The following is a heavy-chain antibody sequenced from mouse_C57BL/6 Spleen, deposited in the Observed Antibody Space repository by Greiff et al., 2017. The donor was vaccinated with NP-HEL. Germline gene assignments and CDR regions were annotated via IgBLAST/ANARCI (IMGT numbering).Heavy chain of an antibody. CDR2: ISSGGDYI. V-gene: IGHV5-9-1*02. J-gene: IGHJ3*01. Sequence: DVMLVESGEGLVKPGGSLKLSCAASGFTFSSYAMSWVRQTPEKRLEWVAYISSGGDYIYYADTVKGRFTISRDNARNTLYLQMSSLKSEDTAMYYCTRDQYYGSSYPWFAYWGQGTLVTVSA. CDR3: TRDQYYGSSYPWFAY. D-gene: IGHD1-1*01. CDR1: GFTFSSYA.